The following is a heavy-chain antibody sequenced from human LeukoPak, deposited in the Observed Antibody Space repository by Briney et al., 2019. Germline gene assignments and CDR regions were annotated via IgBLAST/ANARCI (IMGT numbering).Heavy chain of an antibody. J-gene: IGHJ3*02. V-gene: IGHV3-53*01. D-gene: IGHD1-26*01. CDR1: GFTVSSNY. CDR2: IYSGCST. Sequence: GGSLRLSCAASGFTVSSNYMSWVRPAPGKGLEWVSVIYSGCSTYYADSVKGRFTISRDNSKNPLYLQMNSLRAEDTAVYYCARFPLNLIVGAPQKAFDIWGQGTMVTVSS. CDR3: ARFPLNLIVGAPQKAFDI.